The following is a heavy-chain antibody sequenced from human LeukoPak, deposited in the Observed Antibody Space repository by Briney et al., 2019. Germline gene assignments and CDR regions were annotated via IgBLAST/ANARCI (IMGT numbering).Heavy chain of an antibody. CDR1: GGSISSYY. J-gene: IGHJ6*02. Sequence: PSETLSLTCTVSGGSISSYYWSWIRRPAGKGLEWIGRIYTSGSTNYNPSLKSRVTISVDTSKNQFSLKLSSVTAADTAVYYCARVRAPSRGFGDFYGMDVWGQGTTVTVSS. CDR3: ARVRAPSRGFGDFYGMDV. V-gene: IGHV4-4*07. D-gene: IGHD3-10*01. CDR2: IYTSGST.